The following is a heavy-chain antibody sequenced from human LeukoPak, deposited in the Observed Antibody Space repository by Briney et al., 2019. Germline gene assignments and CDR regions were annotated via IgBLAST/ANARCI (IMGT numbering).Heavy chain of an antibody. CDR1: GGSFSGYY. CDR3: ARVGATTRAWFDP. D-gene: IGHD1-26*01. V-gene: IGHV4-34*01. Sequence: SETLSLTCAVYGGSFSGYYWSWIRQPPGKGLEWIWEINHSGSTNYNPSLKSRVTISVDTSKNQFSLKLSSVTAADTAVYYCARVGATTRAWFDPWGQGTLVTVSS. CDR2: INHSGST. J-gene: IGHJ5*02.